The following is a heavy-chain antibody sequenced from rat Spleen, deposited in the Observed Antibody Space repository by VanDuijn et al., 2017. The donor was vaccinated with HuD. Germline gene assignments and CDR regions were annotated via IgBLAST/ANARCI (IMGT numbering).Heavy chain of an antibody. V-gene: IGHV5-25*01. D-gene: IGHD1-9*01. CDR1: GFTFSDYY. Sequence: EVQLAESGGGLVQPGRSLKLSCAASGFTFSDYYMAWVRQAPTKGLEWVASISTGGGNTYYRDSVKGRFTISRDNAKSTLSLQMDSLRSEDTATYYCARRHYGYTDYFDYWGQGVMVTVSS. J-gene: IGHJ2*01. CDR3: ARRHYGYTDYFDY. CDR2: ISTGGGNT.